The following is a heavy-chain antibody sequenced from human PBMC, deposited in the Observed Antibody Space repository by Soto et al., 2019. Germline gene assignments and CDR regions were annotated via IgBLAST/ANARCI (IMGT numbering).Heavy chain of an antibody. CDR2: IWYDGSNK. CDR1: GFTFSSYG. V-gene: IGHV3-33*01. D-gene: IGHD2-2*01. Sequence: QVQLVESGGGVVQPGRSLRLSCAASGFTFSSYGMHWVRQAPGKGLEWVAVIWYDGSNKYYADSVKGRFTISRDNSKNTLYLQMNSLRAEDTAVYYCARSQPFYPPYQLLPSIKRGYGMDVWGQGTTVTVSS. CDR3: ARSQPFYPPYQLLPSIKRGYGMDV. J-gene: IGHJ6*02.